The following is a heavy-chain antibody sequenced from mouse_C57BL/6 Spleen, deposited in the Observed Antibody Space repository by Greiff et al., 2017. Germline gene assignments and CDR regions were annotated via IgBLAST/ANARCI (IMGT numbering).Heavy chain of an antibody. CDR1: GFSLTSYG. CDR3: AKKLEYAMDY. Sequence: QVQLKQSGPGLVQPSQSLSITCTVSGFSLTSYGVHWVRQSPGKGLEWLGVIWSGGSTDYNSALISRLSICKDNSKSQVFFKMNSLQADDTAIYYCAKKLEYAMDYWGQGTSVTVSS. J-gene: IGHJ4*01. CDR2: IWSGGST. V-gene: IGHV2-2*01. D-gene: IGHD4-1*01.